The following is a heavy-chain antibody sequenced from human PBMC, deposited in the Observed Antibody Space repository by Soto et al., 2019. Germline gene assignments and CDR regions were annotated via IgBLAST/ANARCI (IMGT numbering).Heavy chain of an antibody. J-gene: IGHJ4*02. CDR1: GFSLSTNGVG. CDR2: IYWDDDK. Sequence: QITLKESGPTLVKPTQTLTLTCTFSGFSLSTNGVGVAWIRQPPGKALEWLALIYWDDDKRYSPSLKTRLTIIKDTSENQVVLTMTNKDPVDTATYYCARSRLDYGDYKTFDYWGQGTLVTVSS. D-gene: IGHD4-17*01. CDR3: ARSRLDYGDYKTFDY. V-gene: IGHV2-5*02.